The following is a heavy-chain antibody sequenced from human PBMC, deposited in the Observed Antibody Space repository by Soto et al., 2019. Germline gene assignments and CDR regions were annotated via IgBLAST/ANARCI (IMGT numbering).Heavy chain of an antibody. CDR3: ATKMGPQWEPVKLKGDY. CDR2: ISYDGNNK. V-gene: IGHV3-30-3*01. Sequence: QMQLVESGGGVVQPGRSLRLSCAASGFSFSPNAMHWVRQPPGKGLEWVAVISYDGNNKYYADSVKGRFTMSKDNSKDSLYLQMNSLRAEDTAVYYCATKMGPQWEPVKLKGDYWGQGTLVSVSS. CDR1: GFSFSPNA. J-gene: IGHJ4*02. D-gene: IGHD1-26*01.